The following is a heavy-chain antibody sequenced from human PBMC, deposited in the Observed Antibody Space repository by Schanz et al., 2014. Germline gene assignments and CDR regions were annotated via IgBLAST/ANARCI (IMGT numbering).Heavy chain of an antibody. D-gene: IGHD3-22*01. V-gene: IGHV3-30*18. CDR3: AKIYDTSGYSGFDY. CDR1: GFSFSDYG. J-gene: IGHJ4*02. Sequence: QVQLVESGGGVVQPGRSLRLSCAGSGFSFSDYGLHWVRQAPGRGLEWVAGISYQGSERYYADSVKGRFTISRDNSKNTLYLQMNSLRTEDTAVYFCAKIYDTSGYSGFDYWGQGTLVTVSS. CDR2: ISYQGSER.